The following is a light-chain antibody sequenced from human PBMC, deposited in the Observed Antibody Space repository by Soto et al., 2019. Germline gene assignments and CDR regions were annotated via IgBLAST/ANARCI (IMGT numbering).Light chain of an antibody. CDR3: LQYHNLWA. V-gene: IGKV3-15*01. Sequence: VMTQSPTTLSVSPGERVTLSCRASQNIYSNISWYQQRPGQAPRLLIYRASTRATGVPAGFSGSGSGTDFTITISSLQSEDFTVYSCLQYHNLWAFGQGTKVDIK. J-gene: IGKJ1*01. CDR2: RAS. CDR1: QNIYSN.